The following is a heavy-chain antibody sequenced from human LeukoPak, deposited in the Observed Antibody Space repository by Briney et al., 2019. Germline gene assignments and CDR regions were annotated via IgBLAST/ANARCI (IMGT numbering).Heavy chain of an antibody. Sequence: SETLSLTCTVSGGSVSDYYWSWIRQSPGKGLEWIGYIYYTGTSYNPSLKSRVTISADTSKNQFSLKLSSVTAADTAVYYCARGGQYSGYGTTFEYWGQGTLVTVSS. J-gene: IGHJ4*02. CDR1: GGSVSDYY. D-gene: IGHD5-12*01. CDR3: ARGGQYSGYGTTFEY. V-gene: IGHV4-59*02. CDR2: IYYTGT.